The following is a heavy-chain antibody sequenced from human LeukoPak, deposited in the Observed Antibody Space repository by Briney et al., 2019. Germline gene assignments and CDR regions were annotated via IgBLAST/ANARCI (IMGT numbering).Heavy chain of an antibody. Sequence: SGTLSLTCTVSGGSISSSSYYWGWIRQPPGKGLEWIGSIYYSGSTYYNPSLESRVTISVDTSKNQFSLKLSSVTAADTAVYYCARTPYYYDSSGYYPSWFDPWGQGTLVTVSS. J-gene: IGHJ5*02. CDR2: IYYSGST. CDR3: ARTPYYYDSSGYYPSWFDP. CDR1: GGSISSSSYY. V-gene: IGHV4-39*01. D-gene: IGHD3-22*01.